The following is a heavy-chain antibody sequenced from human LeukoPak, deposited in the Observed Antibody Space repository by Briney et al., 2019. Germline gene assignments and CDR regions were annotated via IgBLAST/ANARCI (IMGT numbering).Heavy chain of an antibody. CDR3: AKRTRGYSYGTLDY. D-gene: IGHD5-18*01. J-gene: IGHJ4*02. Sequence: GGSLRLSCAASGFTFSSYGMHWVRQAPGKGLEWVSTISGGGDGALYADSVKGRFTISRDNSKNTLFLQMNSLRAEDTAVYYCAKRTRGYSYGTLDYWGQGTLVTVSS. V-gene: IGHV3-23*01. CDR2: ISGGGDGA. CDR1: GFTFSSYG.